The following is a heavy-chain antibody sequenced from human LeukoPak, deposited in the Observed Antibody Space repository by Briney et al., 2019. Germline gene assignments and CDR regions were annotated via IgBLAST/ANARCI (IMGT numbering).Heavy chain of an antibody. V-gene: IGHV3-21*01. J-gene: IGHJ4*02. CDR3: ARLARWSNIYYFDY. CDR1: GFTFSSYE. Sequence: PGGSLRLSCAASGFTFSSYEMNWVRQAPGKGLEWVSSISSSSSYIYYADSVKGRFTISRDNAKNSLYLQMNSLRAEDTAVYYCARLARWSNIYYFDYWGQGTLVTVSS. D-gene: IGHD2-15*01. CDR2: ISSSSSYI.